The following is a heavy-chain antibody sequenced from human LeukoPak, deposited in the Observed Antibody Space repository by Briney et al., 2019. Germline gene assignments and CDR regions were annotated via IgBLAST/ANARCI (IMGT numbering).Heavy chain of an antibody. CDR1: GFTFSSYW. V-gene: IGHV3-7*01. J-gene: IGHJ4*02. Sequence: GGSLRLSCAASGFTFSSYWMSWVRQAPGKGLEWVANIKQDGSEKYYVDSVKGRFTISRDNAKNSLYLQMNSLRAEDTAVYYCARDREQQLVFFDYWGQGTLVTVSS. D-gene: IGHD6-13*01. CDR2: IKQDGSEK. CDR3: ARDREQQLVFFDY.